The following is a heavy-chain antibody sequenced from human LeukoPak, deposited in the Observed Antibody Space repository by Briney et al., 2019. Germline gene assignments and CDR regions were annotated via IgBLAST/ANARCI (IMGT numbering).Heavy chain of an antibody. D-gene: IGHD6-13*01. CDR2: IKEDGSEK. CDR1: AFTVDSYW. Sequence: GGSLRLSCAASAFTVDSYWMSWVRPAPGKGLEWVANIKEDGSEKYYVDSVKGRFTISRDNAKNSVYLQMNSLRAEDTAAYYCAREIGSAARGRWGQGTLVTASS. CDR3: AREIGSAARGR. V-gene: IGHV3-7*05. J-gene: IGHJ4*02.